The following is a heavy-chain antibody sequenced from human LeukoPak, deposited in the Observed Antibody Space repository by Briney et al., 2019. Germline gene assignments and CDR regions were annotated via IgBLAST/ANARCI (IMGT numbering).Heavy chain of an antibody. CDR3: VKYCSTTVTTKGGPRRSFDY. J-gene: IGHJ4*02. D-gene: IGHD4-17*01. CDR2: ISGSGGTT. CDR1: GFTFSSYL. V-gene: IGHV3-23*01. Sequence: GGSLRLSCAASGFTFSSYLMSWVRQAPGKGLDWVSVISGSGGTTYYAESVKGRLTISRDNSKNKLYMQMNSLRAEDMGIDYCVKYCSTTVTTKGGPRRSFDYWGLGTMVTVSS.